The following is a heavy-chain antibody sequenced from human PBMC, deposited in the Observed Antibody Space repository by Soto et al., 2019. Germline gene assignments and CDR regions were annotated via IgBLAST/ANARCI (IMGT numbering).Heavy chain of an antibody. Sequence: QVQLVQSGAEVKKPGSSVKVSCKASGGTFSSYAISWVRQAPGQGLEWMGGIIPIFGTANYAQKFQGRVTITADESTRAAYMELSSLRSEDTAVYSCARDPHQDPPADWYFDYWGQGTLVTVSS. D-gene: IGHD3-9*01. J-gene: IGHJ4*02. CDR1: GGTFSSYA. CDR3: ARDPHQDPPADWYFDY. V-gene: IGHV1-69*01. CDR2: IIPIFGTA.